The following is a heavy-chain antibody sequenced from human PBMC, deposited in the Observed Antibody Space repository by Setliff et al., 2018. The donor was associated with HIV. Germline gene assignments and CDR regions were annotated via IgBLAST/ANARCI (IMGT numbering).Heavy chain of an antibody. J-gene: IGHJ2*01. CDR2: IIPIFNTA. CDR1: AHTFTGYY. Sequence: SVKVSCKASAHTFTGYYVHWVRQAPGQGLEWMGGIIPIFNTANYAQKFQGRVTITADESTSTAYMELTSLRSEDTAVYYCVRSLRYCSGGGCSSDWYFDLWGRGTLVTVSS. CDR3: VRSLRYCSGGGCSSDWYFDL. V-gene: IGHV1-69*13. D-gene: IGHD2-15*01.